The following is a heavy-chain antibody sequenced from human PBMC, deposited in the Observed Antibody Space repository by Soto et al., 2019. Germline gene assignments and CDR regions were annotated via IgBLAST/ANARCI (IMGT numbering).Heavy chain of an antibody. V-gene: IGHV3-23*01. CDR3: AKDFYHCSSTSCHPRNPWFDP. D-gene: IGHD2-2*01. CDR1: GFTFSSYA. CDR2: ISGSGGST. J-gene: IGHJ5*02. Sequence: GGSLRLSCAASGFTFSSYAMSWVRQAPGKGLEWVSAISGSGGSTYYADSVKGRFTISRDNSKNTLYLQMNSLRAEDTAVYYCAKDFYHCSSTSCHPRNPWFDPWGQGTLVTVSS.